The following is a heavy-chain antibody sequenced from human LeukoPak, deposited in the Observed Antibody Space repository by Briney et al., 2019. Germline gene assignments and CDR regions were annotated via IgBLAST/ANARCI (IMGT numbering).Heavy chain of an antibody. CDR1: GGTFSSYA. J-gene: IGHJ5*02. CDR2: MNPNSGNT. D-gene: IGHD3-3*01. CDR3: ARRQAYFWSGRSYNWFDP. Sequence: GASVKVSCKASGGTFSSYAISWVRQAPGQGLEWMGWMNPNSGNTGYAQKFQGRVTITRNTSISTAYMELSSLRSEDTAVYYCARRQAYFWSGRSYNWFDPWGQGTLVTVSS. V-gene: IGHV1-8*03.